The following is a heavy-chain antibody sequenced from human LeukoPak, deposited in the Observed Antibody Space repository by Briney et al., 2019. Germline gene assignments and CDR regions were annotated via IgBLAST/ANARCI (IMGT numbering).Heavy chain of an antibody. Sequence: PGGSLRLSCAVSGFTFSSYSMNWVRQAPGKGLEWVSYISGRSSTLYYADSVKGRFTISRDNAKNSLYLQMNSLRAEDTAVYYCARHHVDTAVLWYSYYYMDVWGKGTTVTVSS. CDR2: ISGRSSTL. J-gene: IGHJ6*03. V-gene: IGHV3-48*01. D-gene: IGHD5-18*01. CDR3: ARHHVDTAVLWYSYYYMDV. CDR1: GFTFSSYS.